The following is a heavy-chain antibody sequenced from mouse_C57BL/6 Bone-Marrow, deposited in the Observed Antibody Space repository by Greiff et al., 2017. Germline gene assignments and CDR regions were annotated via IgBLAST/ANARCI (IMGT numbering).Heavy chain of an antibody. CDR3: VRDLHAMDY. V-gene: IGHV10-1*01. CDR1: GFSFNTYA. Sequence: EVQGVESGGGLVQPKGSLKLSCAASGFSFNTYAMNWVRQAPGKGLEWVARIRSKSNNYATYYAYSVKDRFTISRDDSESMLYLQMNNLKTEDTAMYYCVRDLHAMDYWGQGTSVTVSS. J-gene: IGHJ4*01. CDR2: IRSKSNNYAT.